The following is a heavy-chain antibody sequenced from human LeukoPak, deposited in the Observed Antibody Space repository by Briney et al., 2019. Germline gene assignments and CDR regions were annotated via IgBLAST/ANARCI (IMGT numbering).Heavy chain of an antibody. CDR1: GYTFTGYC. CDR3: ARDIVMVTYWFDP. V-gene: IGHV1-2*02. D-gene: IGHD5-18*01. J-gene: IGHJ5*02. CDR2: INPNSGGT. Sequence: ASVKVSCMASGYTFTGYCMHWVRQAPGQGLEWMGWINPNSGGTNYAQKFQGRVTMTRDTSISTAYMELSRLRSDDTAVYYCARDIVMVTYWFDPWGQGTLVTVSS.